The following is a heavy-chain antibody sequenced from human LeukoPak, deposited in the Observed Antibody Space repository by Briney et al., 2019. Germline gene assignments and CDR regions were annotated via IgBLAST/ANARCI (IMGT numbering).Heavy chain of an antibody. CDR2: ISSSGSTI. J-gene: IGHJ4*02. CDR1: GFTFSSYE. Sequence: GGSLRLSCAASGFTFSSYEMNWVRQAPGKGLEWVSYISSSGSTIYYADSVKGRFTISRDNAKNSLYLQMNSLRAEDTAVYYCARDPTVTRYFDYWGQGTRVTVSS. V-gene: IGHV3-48*03. CDR3: ARDPTVTRYFDY. D-gene: IGHD4-11*01.